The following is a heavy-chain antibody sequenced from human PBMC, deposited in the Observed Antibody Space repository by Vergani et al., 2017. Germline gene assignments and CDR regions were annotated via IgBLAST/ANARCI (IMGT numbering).Heavy chain of an antibody. CDR2: IWYDGSNK. D-gene: IGHD6-6*01. Sequence: QVQLVESGGGVVQPGRSLRLSCVASGFTLTGYAMHWVRQAPGKGLEWVAVIWYDGSNKYYADSVKGRFTISRDNSKNTLYLQMNSLRAEDTAVYYCARGQLVRYYYYYMDVWGKGTTVTVSS. CDR3: ARGQLVRYYYYYMDV. V-gene: IGHV3-33*08. CDR1: GFTLTGYA. J-gene: IGHJ6*03.